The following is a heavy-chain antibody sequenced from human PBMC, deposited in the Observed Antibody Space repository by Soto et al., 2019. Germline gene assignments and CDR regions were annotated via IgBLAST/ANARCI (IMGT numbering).Heavy chain of an antibody. CDR1: GYTFTSYS. CDR3: ATDRLYYDYCSGNYNGEFDY. CDR2: ISAYYGNT. J-gene: IGHJ4*02. D-gene: IGHD3-10*01. Sequence: QVQLVQSGAEVKKPGASVKVPCKASGYTFTSYSISWVRQAPGQGLEWMGWISAYYGNTNYAQKVQGRVTMTTDTPTSTAYMELRRLRSDDTAVYYCATDRLYYDYCSGNYNGEFDYWGQGTLVTVSS. V-gene: IGHV1-18*01.